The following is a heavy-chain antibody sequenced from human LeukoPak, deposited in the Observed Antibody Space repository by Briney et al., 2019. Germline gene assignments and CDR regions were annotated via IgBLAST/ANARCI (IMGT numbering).Heavy chain of an antibody. CDR2: INPDSGDT. CDR3: ARDEYSGNDFDY. D-gene: IGHD5-12*01. V-gene: IGHV1-2*02. CDR1: GYSFTGYY. J-gene: IGHJ4*02. Sequence: PLASVKVSCKASGYSFTGYYLHWVRQAPGQGLEWMGWINPDSGDTNYLQQFQGRVTMTRDTSITTAYMELSRLRSDDTAVYYCARDEYSGNDFDYWGQGTLVTVSS.